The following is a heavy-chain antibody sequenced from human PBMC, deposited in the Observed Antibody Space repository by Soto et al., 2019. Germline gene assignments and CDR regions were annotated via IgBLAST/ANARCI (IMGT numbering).Heavy chain of an antibody. D-gene: IGHD2-15*01. CDR3: ARHRSNQDDNWFDP. Sequence: SETLSLTCTVSGVSISSSTFYWGWIRQTPGKGLEWIGSIYYTGHTYYNPSLKSRVIISVDTSKNQFSLKLRSVTAADPAIYYCARHRSNQDDNWFDPWGQGTVVTVSS. V-gene: IGHV4-39*01. J-gene: IGHJ5*02. CDR2: IYYTGHT. CDR1: GVSISSSTFY.